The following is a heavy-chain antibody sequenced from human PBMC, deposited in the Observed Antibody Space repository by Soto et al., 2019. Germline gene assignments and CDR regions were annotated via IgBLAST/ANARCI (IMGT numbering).Heavy chain of an antibody. CDR1: GFTFSSYD. CDR3: ARGGNIVGAFDI. CDR2: IGTAGDT. Sequence: GGSLRLSCAASGFTFSSYDMHWVRQATGKGLEWVSAIGTAGDTYYPGSVKGRFTISRENAKNSLYLQMNSLRAGDTAVYYCARGGNIVGAFDIWGQGTMVTVAS. D-gene: IGHD2-15*01. J-gene: IGHJ3*02. V-gene: IGHV3-13*01.